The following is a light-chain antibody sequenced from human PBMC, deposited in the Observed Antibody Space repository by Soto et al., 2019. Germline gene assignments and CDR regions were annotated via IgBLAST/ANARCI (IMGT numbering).Light chain of an antibody. CDR3: FSFTTDWTHV. CDR1: SSDVGGYNY. V-gene: IGLV2-11*01. J-gene: IGLJ1*01. CDR2: DVS. Sequence: QSVLTQPRSVSGSPGQSVTISCTGTSSDVGGYNYVSWYQQHPGKAPKLMIYDVSKRPSGVPDRFSGSKSGTAASLTISGLQTEDEADYFCFSFTTDWTHVFGTGTKVTVL.